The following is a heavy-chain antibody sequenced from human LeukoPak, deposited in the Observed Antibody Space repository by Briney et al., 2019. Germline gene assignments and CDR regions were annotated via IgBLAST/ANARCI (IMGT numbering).Heavy chain of an antibody. D-gene: IGHD6-19*01. CDR2: INPNSGGT. CDR3: ARKGGVRAVAGHFYYYYGMDV. V-gene: IGHV1-2*02. J-gene: IGHJ6*02. CDR1: GYTFTDYY. Sequence: ASVKVSCKASGYTFTDYYMHWVRQAPGQGLEWMGWINPNSGGTNYAQKFQGTVTMTMDTSISTAYMELSRLRSDDTAVYYCARKGGVRAVAGHFYYYYGMDVWGQGTTVTVSS.